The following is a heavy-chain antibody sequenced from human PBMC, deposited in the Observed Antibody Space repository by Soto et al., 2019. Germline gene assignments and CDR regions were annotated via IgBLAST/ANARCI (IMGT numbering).Heavy chain of an antibody. J-gene: IGHJ6*03. V-gene: IGHV3-11*01. CDR3: ASLYSGTEDYYYYYMDV. CDR2: ISSSGSTI. CDR1: GFTFSDYY. D-gene: IGHD1-26*01. Sequence: GGSLRLSCAASGFTFSDYYMSWIRQAPGKGLEWVSYISSSGSTIYYADSVKGRFTISRDNAKNSLYLQMNSLRAEDTAVYYCASLYSGTEDYYYYYMDVWGKGTTVTVSS.